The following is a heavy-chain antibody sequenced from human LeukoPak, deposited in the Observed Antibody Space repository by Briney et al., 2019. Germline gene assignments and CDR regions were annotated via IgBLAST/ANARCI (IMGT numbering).Heavy chain of an antibody. CDR1: GYSISSGYF. J-gene: IGHJ2*01. CDR3: ARKTMVRGVIPYWYFDL. CDR2: IYHSGRT. D-gene: IGHD3-10*01. Sequence: PSETLSLTCTVSGYSISSGYFWGWIRQPPGKGLEWIGNIYHSGRTYYNPSLKSRVTISVDTSKNQFSLKLSSVTAADTAVYYCARKTMVRGVIPYWYFDLWGRGTLVTVSS. V-gene: IGHV4-38-2*02.